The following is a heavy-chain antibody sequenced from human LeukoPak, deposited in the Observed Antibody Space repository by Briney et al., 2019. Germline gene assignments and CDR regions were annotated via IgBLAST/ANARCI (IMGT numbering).Heavy chain of an antibody. J-gene: IGHJ5*02. CDR1: GGSISSSSYY. D-gene: IGHD2-21*01. Sequence: PSETLSLTCTVSGGSISSSSYYWGWIRQPPGKGLEWIGSIYYSGSTYYNPSLKSRVTISVDTSKNQFSLKLSSVTAADTAVYYCAREGHTNWFDPWGQGTLVTVSS. CDR2: IYYSGST. V-gene: IGHV4-39*02. CDR3: AREGHTNWFDP.